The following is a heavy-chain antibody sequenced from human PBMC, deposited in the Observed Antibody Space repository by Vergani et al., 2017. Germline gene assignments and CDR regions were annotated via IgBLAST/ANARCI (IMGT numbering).Heavy chain of an antibody. CDR3: VRVKGSNWNDHLYDI. CDR2: IRNKANDYTT. Sequence: EVQLLESGGGLAQPGGSLRLSCVASGFTFSHYSMNWVRQAPGKGLEWVGRIRNKANDYTTQYAASVKGRFTISRDDSKSYLYLQMNSLQTEDTALYYCVRVKGSNWNDHLYDIWGQGTLVTVSS. V-gene: IGHV3-72*01. CDR1: GFTFSHYS. D-gene: IGHD1-1*01. J-gene: IGHJ3*02.